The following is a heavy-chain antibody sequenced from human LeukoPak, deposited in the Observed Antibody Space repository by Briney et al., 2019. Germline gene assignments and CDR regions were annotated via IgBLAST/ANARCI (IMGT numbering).Heavy chain of an antibody. V-gene: IGHV3-11*04. D-gene: IGHD1-26*01. J-gene: IGHJ6*03. CDR3: ARDRGIVGTTGYYYMDV. CDR1: GFTFSDYY. CDR2: IGSTI. Sequence: GGSLRPSCGASGFTFSDYYMSWIRQAPGKGLEWVSYIGSTIYYADSVKGRFTISRDNAKNSLYLQMNSLRAENTAVYYCARDRGIVGTTGYYYMDVWGKGTTVTVSS.